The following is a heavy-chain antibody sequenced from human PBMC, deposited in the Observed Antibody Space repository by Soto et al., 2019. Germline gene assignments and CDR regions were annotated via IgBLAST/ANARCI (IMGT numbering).Heavy chain of an antibody. CDR1: GDSISHYF. CDR3: AREMTRRRNWFDP. Sequence: QLQLQESGPGLVKPSETLSLTCTVSGDSISHYFWSWIRQPAGKGLEWIGRIFTSGSTNYNPSLKGRVTLSIDPSKSQFSLTLNSVTAADTAVYYCAREMTRRRNWFDPWGHGILVTVSS. J-gene: IGHJ5*02. V-gene: IGHV4-4*07. CDR2: IFTSGST.